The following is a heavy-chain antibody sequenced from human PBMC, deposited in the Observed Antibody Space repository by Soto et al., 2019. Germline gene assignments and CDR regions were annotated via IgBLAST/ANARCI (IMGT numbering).Heavy chain of an antibody. Sequence: EVQLLESGGGLVQPGRSLRLSCAASGFTFNSYAVSWVRQAPGKGLEWVSAISDIGGTTYYADSVTGRFTIASDNSKNTLYLQMNSLRAEDTAVYYCAREYSSAWKTVDYRGQGTLVTVAS. CDR3: AREYSSAWKTVDY. D-gene: IGHD6-19*01. CDR1: GFTFNSYA. V-gene: IGHV3-23*01. J-gene: IGHJ4*02. CDR2: ISDIGGTT.